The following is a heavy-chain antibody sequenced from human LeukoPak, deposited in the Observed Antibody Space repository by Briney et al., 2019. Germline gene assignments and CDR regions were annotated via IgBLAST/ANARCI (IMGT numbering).Heavy chain of an antibody. D-gene: IGHD3-3*01. V-gene: IGHV5-51*01. CDR2: IYPGDSDT. CDR3: AKPPPPHGSGYAPPYQDAFDI. CDR1: GYRFTTDY. J-gene: IGHJ3*02. Sequence: GESLKISCKASGYRFTTDYIGWVRQMPGKGLEWMGIIYPGDSDTRYSPSFQGQVTISADKSISTAYLQWSSLKASDTAMYYCAKPPPPHGSGYAPPYQDAFDIWGQGTMITVSS.